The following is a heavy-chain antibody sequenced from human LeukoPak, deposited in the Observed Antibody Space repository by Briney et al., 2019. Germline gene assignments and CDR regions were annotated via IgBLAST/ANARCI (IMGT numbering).Heavy chain of an antibody. J-gene: IGHJ6*03. CDR1: GGSISNYY. CDR3: ARVCVSIQLWLPYYYYMDV. D-gene: IGHD5-18*01. Sequence: SETLSLTCTVSGGSISNYYWNWIRQPPGKGLEWIGYIYYTGSTNYNPSLKSRVTMSVDTSKNQFSLKLSSVTAADTAVYYCARVCVSIQLWLPYYYYMDVWGKGTTVTVSS. V-gene: IGHV4-59*12. CDR2: IYYTGST.